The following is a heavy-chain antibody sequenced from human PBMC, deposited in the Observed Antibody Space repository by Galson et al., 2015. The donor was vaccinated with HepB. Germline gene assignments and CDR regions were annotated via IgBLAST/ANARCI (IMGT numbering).Heavy chain of an antibody. V-gene: IGHV1-2*04. J-gene: IGHJ3*02. Sequence: SVKVSCKASGYTFTGYYMHWVRQAPGQGLEWMGWINPNSGGTNYAQKFQGWVTMTRDTSISTAYMELSRLRSDDTAVYYCARGARGGDEDAFDIWGQGTMVTVSS. CDR2: INPNSGGT. D-gene: IGHD2-21*02. CDR3: ARGARGGDEDAFDI. CDR1: GYTFTGYY.